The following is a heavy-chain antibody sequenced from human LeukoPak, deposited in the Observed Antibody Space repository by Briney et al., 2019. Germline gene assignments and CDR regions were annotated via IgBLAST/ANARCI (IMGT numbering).Heavy chain of an antibody. CDR1: GYTFTGYY. D-gene: IGHD6-6*01. Sequence: GASVKVSCKASGYTFTGYYMHWVRQAPGHGLEWMGWINPNSGGTNYAQKFQGRVTMTRDTSISTAYMELSRLRSDDTAVYYCARNKQLVPGLRPNYYYYMDVWGKGTTVTVSS. J-gene: IGHJ6*03. CDR2: INPNSGGT. V-gene: IGHV1-2*02. CDR3: ARNKQLVPGLRPNYYYYMDV.